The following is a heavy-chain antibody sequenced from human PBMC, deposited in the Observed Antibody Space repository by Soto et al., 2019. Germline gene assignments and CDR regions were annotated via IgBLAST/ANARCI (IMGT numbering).Heavy chain of an antibody. Sequence: QPGGSLRLSCAASGFTVSSNYMSWVRQAPGKGLEWVSVIYSGGSTYYADSVKGRFTISRDNSKNTLYLQMNSLRAEDTAVYYCAREATSGSSARRGEDYYGMDVWGQGTTVTVSS. CDR3: AREATSGSSARRGEDYYGMDV. D-gene: IGHD1-26*01. V-gene: IGHV3-66*01. CDR2: IYSGGST. J-gene: IGHJ6*02. CDR1: GFTVSSNY.